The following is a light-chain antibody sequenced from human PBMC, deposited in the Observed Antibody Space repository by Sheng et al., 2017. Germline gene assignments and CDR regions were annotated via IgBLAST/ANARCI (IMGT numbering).Light chain of an antibody. V-gene: IGLV1-47*02. CDR1: SSNIGAGNY. J-gene: IGLJ2*01. CDR2: SDN. CDR3: AVWDDSLNGPV. Sequence: QSVLTQPPSVSGAPGQRVTISCSGSSSNIGAGNYVYWYQQLPGTAPKLLLYSDNQRPSGVPDRFSGSQSGTSASLAISGLRSEDEADYHCAVWDDSLNGPVFGGGTKLTVL.